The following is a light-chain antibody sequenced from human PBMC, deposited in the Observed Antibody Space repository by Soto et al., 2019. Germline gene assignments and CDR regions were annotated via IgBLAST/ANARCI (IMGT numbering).Light chain of an antibody. CDR2: DVS. Sequence: QSALTQPASVSGSPGQSITISCTGTSSDVGGYNYVSWYQQHPGKAPKLMIYDVSNRPSGVSNRFSGSKSGNTASLTISGLQAEDEADYYCSSNKSSSTLFGGGTQLTVL. V-gene: IGLV2-14*01. CDR1: SSDVGGYNY. CDR3: SSNKSSSTL. J-gene: IGLJ2*01.